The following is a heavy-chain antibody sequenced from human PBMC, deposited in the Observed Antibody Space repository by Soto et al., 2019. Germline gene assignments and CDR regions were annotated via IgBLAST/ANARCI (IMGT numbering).Heavy chain of an antibody. D-gene: IGHD3-10*01. Sequence: EVQLVESGGGLVQPGGSLRLSCAASGFTFSVHYMDWVRQAPGKGLEWVGRTRNKANSYTTEYAASVKGRFTISRDDSKNSLFLQMNSLKTEDTALYYCVSVSGSYYYDYWGQGTLVTVSS. CDR3: VSVSGSYYYDY. CDR1: GFTFSVHY. J-gene: IGHJ4*02. CDR2: TRNKANSYTT. V-gene: IGHV3-72*01.